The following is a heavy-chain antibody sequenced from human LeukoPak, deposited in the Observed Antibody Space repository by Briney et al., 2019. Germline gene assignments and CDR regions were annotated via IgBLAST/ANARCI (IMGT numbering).Heavy chain of an antibody. D-gene: IGHD3-22*01. CDR3: ARGTVAGTRHVTMIVVVISFPDY. CDR2: INPSGGST. CDR1: GYTFTSYY. Sequence: ASVKVSCKASGYTFTSYYMHWVRQAPGQGLEWMGIINPSGGSTSYAQKFQGRVTMTRDTSTSTVYMELSSLRSEDTAVYYCARGTVAGTRHVTMIVVVISFPDYWGQGTLVTVSS. V-gene: IGHV1-46*01. J-gene: IGHJ4*02.